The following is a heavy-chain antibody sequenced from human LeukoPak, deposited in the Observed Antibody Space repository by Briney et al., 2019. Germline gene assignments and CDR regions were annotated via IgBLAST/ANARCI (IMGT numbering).Heavy chain of an antibody. D-gene: IGHD6-13*01. CDR1: GGTFSSYA. J-gene: IGHJ5*02. V-gene: IGHV1-69*04. Sequence: GASVKVSCKASGGTFSSYAISWVRQAPGQGLEWMGRIIPILGIANYAQKFQGRVTITADKSTSTAYMELSSLRSEDTAVYYCARGKQQLVVGWFDPWGQGTLVTVSS. CDR2: IIPILGIA. CDR3: ARGKQQLVVGWFDP.